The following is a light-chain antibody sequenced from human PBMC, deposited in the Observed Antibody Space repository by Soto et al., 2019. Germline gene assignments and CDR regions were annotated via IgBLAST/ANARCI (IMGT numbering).Light chain of an antibody. CDR1: QTVNSDY. Sequence: PGETATLSCRASQTVNSDYLAWFQQRPGQAPRLLIFATPRRATDIPDRFSGSGSGTDFTLAIRRLEPEDFAVYYCHQFGYSPRTFGQGTKVE. CDR3: HQFGYSPRT. J-gene: IGKJ1*01. CDR2: ATP. V-gene: IGKV3-20*01.